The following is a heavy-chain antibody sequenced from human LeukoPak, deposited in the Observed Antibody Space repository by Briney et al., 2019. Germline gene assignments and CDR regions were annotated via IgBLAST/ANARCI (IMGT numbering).Heavy chain of an antibody. Sequence: ASVKVSCKSSGYTVTSYGISWVRQAPGQGLEWIGWISAYNGNTNYAQKLQGRVTMTTDTSTSKDYMELRSLRSDDTAVYYCARGSMDWDPNFDYWGQGTLVTVSS. D-gene: IGHD3/OR15-3a*01. CDR3: ARGSMDWDPNFDY. V-gene: IGHV1-18*01. CDR2: ISAYNGNT. CDR1: GYTVTSYG. J-gene: IGHJ4*02.